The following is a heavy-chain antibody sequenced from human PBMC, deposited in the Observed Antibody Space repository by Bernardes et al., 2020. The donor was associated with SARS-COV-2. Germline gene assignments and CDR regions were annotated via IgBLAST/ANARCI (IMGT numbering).Heavy chain of an antibody. Sequence: GGSLRLSCAASGFTFSTYAMSWVRQAPGKGLEWVSRISGSGNNTYYADSVKGRFTISRDNSKNTLSLQMNSLRYEDTAVYYCATAPNVVVSTALGPWGQGTLVNVSS. CDR3: ATAPNVVVSTALGP. D-gene: IGHD2-2*01. V-gene: IGHV3-23*01. J-gene: IGHJ5*02. CDR1: GFTFSTYA. CDR2: ISGSGNNT.